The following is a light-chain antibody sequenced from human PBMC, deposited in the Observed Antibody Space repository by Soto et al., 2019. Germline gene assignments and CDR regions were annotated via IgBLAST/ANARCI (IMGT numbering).Light chain of an antibody. CDR2: GAS. CDR1: QSVSSN. J-gene: IGKJ5*01. V-gene: IGKV3-15*01. Sequence: TKNRATQSGVAGESATRCCTASQSVSSNLAWYQQKPGQAPRLLVYGASTRATGIPARFSGSGSGTEFTLTISSLQSEDFAVYYCQQYGGSPITFGLGTRLEIK. CDR3: QQYGGSPIT.